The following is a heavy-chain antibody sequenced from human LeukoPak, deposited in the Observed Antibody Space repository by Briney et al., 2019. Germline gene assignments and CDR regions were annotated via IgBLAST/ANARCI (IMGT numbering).Heavy chain of an antibody. CDR2: SYYSGST. CDR1: GGSISSSSYY. CDR3: AKSGSYYGSTSG. V-gene: IGHV4-31*03. D-gene: IGHD3-10*01. J-gene: IGHJ4*02. Sequence: PSETLSLTCTVSGGSISSSSYYWGWIRQPPGKGLEWIGYSYYSGSTNYNPSLKSRVTISLDTSKNQFSLKLTSVTAADTAVYYCAKSGSYYGSTSGWGQGTLVTVSP.